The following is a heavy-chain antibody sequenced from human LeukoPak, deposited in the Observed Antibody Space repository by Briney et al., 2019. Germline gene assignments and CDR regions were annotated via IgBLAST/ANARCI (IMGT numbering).Heavy chain of an antibody. CDR2: IYYSGST. CDR1: GGSISSSSYY. J-gene: IGHJ4*02. D-gene: IGHD4-17*01. V-gene: IGHV4-39*07. CDR3: ARRRLYGDYVFDY. Sequence: SETLSLTCTVSGGSISSSSYYWGWIRQPPGQGLEWIGSIYYSGSTYYNPSLKRRVTISVDTSKNQFSLKLSSVTAADTAVYYCARRRLYGDYVFDYWGQGTLVTVSS.